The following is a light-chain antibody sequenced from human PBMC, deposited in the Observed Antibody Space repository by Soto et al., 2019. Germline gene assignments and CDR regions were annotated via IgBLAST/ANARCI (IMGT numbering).Light chain of an antibody. CDR1: QSISSY. Sequence: DIQMTQSPSSLSASVGERVTITCRASQSISSYLNWYQQKPGKAPKLLIYAASSLQSGVPSRFSGSGSGTDFTLTISSLQPEAFATYYCQQSYSTLSITFGQGTRLEIK. CDR2: AAS. CDR3: QQSYSTLSIT. V-gene: IGKV1-39*01. J-gene: IGKJ5*01.